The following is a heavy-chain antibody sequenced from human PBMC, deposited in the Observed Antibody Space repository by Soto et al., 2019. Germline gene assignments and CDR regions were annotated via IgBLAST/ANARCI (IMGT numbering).Heavy chain of an antibody. J-gene: IGHJ4*02. V-gene: IGHV4-4*07. CDR1: GGSINTFY. CDR3: AREGSYSAYNFAHGIQLWSFDF. CDR2: IFSSGST. D-gene: IGHD5-12*01. Sequence: PSETLSLTCTVSGGSINTFYWSWVRQPAGKGLEWIGRIFSSGSTSFNPSLESRVAMSVDTSKNPFPLNLSSVTAADMAVYYCAREGSYSAYNFAHGIQLWSFDFWGQGALVTVSS.